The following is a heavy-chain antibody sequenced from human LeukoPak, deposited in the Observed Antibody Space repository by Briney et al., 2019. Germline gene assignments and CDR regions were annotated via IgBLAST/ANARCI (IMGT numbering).Heavy chain of an antibody. J-gene: IGHJ4*02. CDR3: ARCVMGYSGYDLDY. CDR2: IFYSGTT. Sequence: SETLSLTCTVSGGSISSYYWSWIRQPPGKGLEWIGFIFYSGTTNYNPSLKSRVTISVDTSKNQFSLKLSSVTAADTAVYYCARCVMGYSGYDLDYWGQGTLVTVSS. V-gene: IGHV4-59*01. D-gene: IGHD5-12*01. CDR1: GGSISSYY.